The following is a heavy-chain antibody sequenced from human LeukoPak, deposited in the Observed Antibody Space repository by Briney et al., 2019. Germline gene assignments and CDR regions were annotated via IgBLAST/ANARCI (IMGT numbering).Heavy chain of an antibody. D-gene: IGHD1-26*01. CDR2: IWYDGSNK. CDR1: GFTFSSHG. V-gene: IGHV3-33*06. J-gene: IGHJ3*02. Sequence: PGGSLRLSCAASGFTFSSHGMHWVRQAPGKGLEWVAVIWYDGSNKYYADSVKGRFTISRDNSKNTLHLQMNSLRAEDTAVYYCAKAQYSGSYYGAFDIWGQGTMVTVSS. CDR3: AKAQYSGSYYGAFDI.